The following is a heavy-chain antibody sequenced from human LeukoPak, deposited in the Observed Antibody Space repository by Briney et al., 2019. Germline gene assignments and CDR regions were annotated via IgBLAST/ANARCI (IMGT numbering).Heavy chain of an antibody. CDR2: IRSKAYGETA. D-gene: IGHD1-1*01. V-gene: IGHV3-49*03. Sequence: GGSLRLSCTASGFTFGDYAMSWIRQAPGKGLEWVGFIRSKAYGETADYAASVKGRFTISRDDSKAIAYLQMSSLKTEDTAVYHCTRDRGAYNLYDYWGQGTLVTVSS. J-gene: IGHJ4*02. CDR3: TRDRGAYNLYDY. CDR1: GFTFGDYA.